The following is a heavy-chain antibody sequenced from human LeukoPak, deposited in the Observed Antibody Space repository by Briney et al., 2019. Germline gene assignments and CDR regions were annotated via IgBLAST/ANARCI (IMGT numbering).Heavy chain of an antibody. V-gene: IGHV4-39*01. Sequence: SETLSLTCTVSGGSISTDTNYWAWIRQPPGKGLEWIGSIFYSGITCYNRSLKSPVTISVDTSQNQFSLKLSSVTAADTAVYYCARSAMVTDFLNYYYYGMDVWGQGTTVTVSS. CDR3: ARSAMVTDFLNYYYYGMDV. CDR1: GGSISTDTNY. D-gene: IGHD5-18*01. J-gene: IGHJ6*02. CDR2: IFYSGIT.